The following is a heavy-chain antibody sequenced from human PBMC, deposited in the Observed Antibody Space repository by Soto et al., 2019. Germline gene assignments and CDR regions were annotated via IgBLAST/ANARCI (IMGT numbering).Heavy chain of an antibody. CDR2: IIPILGIA. Sequence: SVKVSCKASGGTFSSYTISWVRQAPGQGLEWMGRIIPILGIANYAQKFQGRVTITADKSTSTAYMELSSLRSEDTAVYYCAIVVVVAATPGSSFFDYWGQGTLVTVSS. CDR3: AIVVVVAATPGSSFFDY. V-gene: IGHV1-69*02. J-gene: IGHJ4*02. D-gene: IGHD2-15*01. CDR1: GGTFSSYT.